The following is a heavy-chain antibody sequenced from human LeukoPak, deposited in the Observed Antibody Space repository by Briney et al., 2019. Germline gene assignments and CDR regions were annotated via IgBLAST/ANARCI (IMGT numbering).Heavy chain of an antibody. Sequence: GGSLRLSCAASGFTFSSYGMHWVRQAPGKGLEWVAVISYDGSNKYYADSVKGRFTISRDNSKNTLYLQMNSLRAEDTAVYYCAKVCGDSDLDPFDYWGQGTLVTVSS. V-gene: IGHV3-30*18. CDR2: ISYDGSNK. D-gene: IGHD3-10*01. CDR1: GFTFSSYG. CDR3: AKVCGDSDLDPFDY. J-gene: IGHJ4*02.